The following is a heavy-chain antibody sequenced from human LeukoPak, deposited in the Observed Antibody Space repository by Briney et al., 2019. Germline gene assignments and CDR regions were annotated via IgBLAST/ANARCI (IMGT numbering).Heavy chain of an antibody. Sequence: GSSVKVSCKASGYTFTSYDINWVRQATGQGLEWMGWVNPNSGNTGYAQKFQGRVTMTRNTSISTAYMELSSLRSEDTAVYYCARSSYDYVWGSYRYPDDYWGQGTLVTVSS. V-gene: IGHV1-8*01. CDR2: VNPNSGNT. D-gene: IGHD3-16*02. CDR1: GYTFTSYD. J-gene: IGHJ4*02. CDR3: ARSSYDYVWGSYRYPDDY.